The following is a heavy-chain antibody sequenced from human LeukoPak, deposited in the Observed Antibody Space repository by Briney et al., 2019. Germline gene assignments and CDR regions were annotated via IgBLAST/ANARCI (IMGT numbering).Heavy chain of an antibody. V-gene: IGHV3-23*01. CDR3: AKTGDYFDSTDYYRPDAFDI. D-gene: IGHD3-22*01. CDR1: GITFRIYA. J-gene: IGHJ3*02. CDR2: ISGSGSMT. Sequence: SGGSLRLSCAGSGITFRIYAMTWVRQAPGKGLEGVSAISGSGSMTYYSDSVKGRFTISRDKSNNTLYLQMNSLRAEDTALYYCAKTGDYFDSTDYYRPDAFDIWGQGTMVTVSS.